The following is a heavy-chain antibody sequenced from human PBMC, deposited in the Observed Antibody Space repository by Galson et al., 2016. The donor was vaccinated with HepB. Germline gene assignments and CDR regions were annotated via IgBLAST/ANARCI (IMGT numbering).Heavy chain of an antibody. CDR3: TREDRVFRGPHGGFDI. D-gene: IGHD3-10*01. V-gene: IGHV4-30-2*01. CDR1: GGSINSGGYS. J-gene: IGHJ3*02. Sequence: TLSLTCAISGGSINSGGYSWSWIRQPPGKGLEWIGYIYNSGSTYYNPSLESQVTISVGRSKNPFSLRVSSVTAADTAVYYCTREDRVFRGPHGGFDIWGQGTMVTVSS. CDR2: IYNSGST.